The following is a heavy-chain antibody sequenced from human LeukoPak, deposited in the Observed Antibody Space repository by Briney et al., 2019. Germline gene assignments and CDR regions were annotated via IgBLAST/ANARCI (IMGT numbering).Heavy chain of an antibody. CDR3: ARGVGSDY. CDR1: GDSITTYY. D-gene: IGHD1-26*01. Sequence: SETLSLTCTVSGDSITTYYGRWIRQPPGKGLEWIGYIYYSGSTNYNPSLKSRVTISVDTSKNQFSLKLSSVTAADTAVYYCARGVGSDYWGQGTLVTVSS. V-gene: IGHV4-59*01. CDR2: IYYSGST. J-gene: IGHJ4*02.